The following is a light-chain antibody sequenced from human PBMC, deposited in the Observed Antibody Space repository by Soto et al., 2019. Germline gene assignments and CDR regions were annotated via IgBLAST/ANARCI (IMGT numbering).Light chain of an antibody. CDR1: QSISSW. Sequence: DFQMPQSPSTLSASVVDRVTITCRASQSISSWLAWYQQKTGTAPKVLIYHASNLQSGVPSRFSGSGSGTEFTLTISSLQPDDFATYYCQQYNSYSFGQGTKVDI. CDR3: QQYNSYS. CDR2: HAS. V-gene: IGKV1-5*01. J-gene: IGKJ1*01.